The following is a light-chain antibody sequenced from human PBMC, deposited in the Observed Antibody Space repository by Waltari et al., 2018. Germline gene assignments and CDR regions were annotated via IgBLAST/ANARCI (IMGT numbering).Light chain of an antibody. CDR1: QSLLHRNGNNY. Sequence: DIVVPQPPLSLPVMPGEPASISCRSCQSLLHRNGNNYLAWYLQKPGQSPQLLIYLGSNRASGLPDRCSGSGSGTDFTLRISRVEAEDVGVYYCMQSLQTLWTFGPGTKVEIK. V-gene: IGKV2-28*01. CDR3: MQSLQTLWT. CDR2: LGS. J-gene: IGKJ1*01.